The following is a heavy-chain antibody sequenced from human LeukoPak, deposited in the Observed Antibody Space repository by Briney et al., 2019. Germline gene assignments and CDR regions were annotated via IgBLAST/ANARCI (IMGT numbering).Heavy chain of an antibody. CDR3: ARDSGYSYGYRNYYYGMDV. V-gene: IGHV3-11*01. D-gene: IGHD5-18*01. Sequence: GGSLRLSCAASGFTFSDYYMSWLRQAPGKGLEWVSYISSSGSTIYYADSVKGRFTISRDNAKNSLYLQMNSLRAEDTAVYYCARDSGYSYGYRNYYYGMDVWGQGTTVTVSS. CDR1: GFTFSDYY. J-gene: IGHJ6*02. CDR2: ISSSGSTI.